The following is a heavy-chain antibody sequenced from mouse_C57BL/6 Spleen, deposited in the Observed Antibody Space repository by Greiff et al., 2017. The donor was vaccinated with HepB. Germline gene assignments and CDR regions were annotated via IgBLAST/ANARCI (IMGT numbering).Heavy chain of an antibody. Sequence: DVKLVESEGGLVQPGSSMKLFCTASGFTFSDYYMAWVRQVPEKGLEWVANINYDGSSTYYLDSLKSRFIISRDNAKNILYLQMSSLKSEDTATYYCARIYYDYDGDAMDYWGQGTSVTVSS. J-gene: IGHJ4*01. V-gene: IGHV5-16*01. CDR3: ARIYYDYDGDAMDY. CDR2: INYDGSST. CDR1: GFTFSDYY. D-gene: IGHD2-4*01.